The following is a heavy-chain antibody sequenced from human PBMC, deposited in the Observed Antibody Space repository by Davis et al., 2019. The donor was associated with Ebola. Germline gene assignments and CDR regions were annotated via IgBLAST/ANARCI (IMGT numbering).Heavy chain of an antibody. Sequence: GESLKISCAASGFTFSSYWMHWVRQAPGKGLVWVSRINSDGSSTSYADSVKGRFTISRDNSKNTLYLQMNSLRAEDTAVYYCARGPSGYDQPWYYYYGMDVWGQGTTVTVSS. CDR2: INSDGSST. CDR1: GFTFSSYW. J-gene: IGHJ6*02. CDR3: ARGPSGYDQPWYYYYGMDV. D-gene: IGHD5-12*01. V-gene: IGHV3-74*01.